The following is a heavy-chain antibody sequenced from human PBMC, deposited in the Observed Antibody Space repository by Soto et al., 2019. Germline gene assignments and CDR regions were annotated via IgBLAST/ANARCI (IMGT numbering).Heavy chain of an antibody. J-gene: IGHJ4*02. CDR3: ARNGWGMATVGM. CDR1: GFTVSSNY. Sequence: EVQLVESGGGLVEPGGSQRLSGAASGFTVSSNYMNWFRLAPGKGLEWVSLIYSGGGTYYADSVKGRFTISRDNSKNTLYLQMNSLRAEDTAVYYCARNGWGMATVGMWGPGTLVTVSS. CDR2: IYSGGGT. D-gene: IGHD4-4*01. V-gene: IGHV3-53*01.